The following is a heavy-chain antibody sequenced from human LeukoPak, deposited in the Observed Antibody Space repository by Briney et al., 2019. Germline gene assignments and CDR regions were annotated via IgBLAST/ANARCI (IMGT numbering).Heavy chain of an antibody. CDR1: GGSISSSNW. CDR3: ASGPPKDYDSSGYW. D-gene: IGHD3-22*01. V-gene: IGHV4-4*02. J-gene: IGHJ4*02. CDR2: IYHSGST. Sequence: SETLSLTCAVSGGSISSSNWWSWVRQPPGKGLEWIGEIYHSGSTNYNPSLKSRVTISVDKSKNQFSLKLSSVTAADTAVYYCASGPPKDYDSSGYWWGQGTLVTVSS.